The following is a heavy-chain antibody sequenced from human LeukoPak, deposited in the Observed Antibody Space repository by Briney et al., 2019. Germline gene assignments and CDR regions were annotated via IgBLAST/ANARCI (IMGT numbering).Heavy chain of an antibody. CDR1: GYTFTDYY. Sequence: ASVKVSCKVSGYTFTDYYMHWVQQAPGKGLGWMGLVDPEDGETIYAEKFQGRVTITADTSTDTAYMELSSLRSEDTAVYYCATASFHYGHFVYWGERTGLRLL. D-gene: IGHD3-10*01. CDR3: ATASFHYGHFVY. CDR2: VDPEDGET. J-gene: IGHJ4*02. V-gene: IGHV1-69-2*01.